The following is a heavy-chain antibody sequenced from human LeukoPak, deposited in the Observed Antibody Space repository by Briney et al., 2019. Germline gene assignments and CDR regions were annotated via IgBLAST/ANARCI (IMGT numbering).Heavy chain of an antibody. CDR2: ISASGGTT. D-gene: IGHD6-13*01. CDR1: GFTFTNYA. CDR3: AKDLLPGYSSSLGAFDI. J-gene: IGHJ3*02. V-gene: IGHV3-23*01. Sequence: GGSLILSCAASGFTFTNYAMSWVRQAPGKGLEWVSVISASGGTTYSADSVKGRFTVSRDKSKNTLYLQMNSLRAEDTAVYYCAKDLLPGYSSSLGAFDIWGQGTMVTVSS.